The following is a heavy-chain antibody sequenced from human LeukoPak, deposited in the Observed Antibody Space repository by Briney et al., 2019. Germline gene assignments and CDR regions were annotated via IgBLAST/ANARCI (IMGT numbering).Heavy chain of an antibody. D-gene: IGHD6-19*01. J-gene: IGHJ4*02. Sequence: GGSLRLSCAASGFTFNNYAMNWVRQAPGKGLEWVSGISYSGANTHYADSVKGRFTVSRDNSRNTLHLEMNSLRAEDTAVYYCAKVRDTGGWYHFDNWGQGTLVTVSS. CDR2: ISYSGANT. CDR3: AKVRDTGGWYHFDN. V-gene: IGHV3-23*01. CDR1: GFTFNNYA.